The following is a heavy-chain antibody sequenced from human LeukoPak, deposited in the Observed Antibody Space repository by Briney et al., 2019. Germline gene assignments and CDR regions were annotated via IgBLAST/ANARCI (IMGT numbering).Heavy chain of an antibody. V-gene: IGHV4-34*01. D-gene: IGHD2-15*01. Sequence: PSETLSLTRAVYGGSFSDSYWSWLRQPPGKGLEWIGEIHHSGDTNHNPSLKSRVTISLDTSKNQFSLKLNSVTAADTATYYCARGEGGGSCYNNWGQGTQVTVSS. CDR2: IHHSGDT. CDR1: GGSFSDSY. J-gene: IGHJ4*02. CDR3: ARGEGGGSCYNN.